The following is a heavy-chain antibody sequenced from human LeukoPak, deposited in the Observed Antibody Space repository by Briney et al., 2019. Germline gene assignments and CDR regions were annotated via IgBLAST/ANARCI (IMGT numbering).Heavy chain of an antibody. CDR2: IYTSGST. D-gene: IGHD5-18*01. CDR1: GGSISSGSYY. V-gene: IGHV4-61*02. J-gene: IGHJ6*03. Sequence: PSETLSLTCTVSGGSISSGSYYWSWIRQPAGKGLEWIGRIYTSGSTNYNPSLKSRVTISVDTSKNQFSLKLSSVTAADMAVYYCARTTEGGYTYGYFYYYYMDVWGKGTTVTISS. CDR3: ARTTEGGYTYGYFYYYYMDV.